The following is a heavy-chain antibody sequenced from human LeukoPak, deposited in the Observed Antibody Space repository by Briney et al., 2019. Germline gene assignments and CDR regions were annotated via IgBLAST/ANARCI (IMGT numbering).Heavy chain of an antibody. Sequence: GASVKVSCKASGYTFTTYDINWVRQVPGQGLEWMGWTNPHSGQTGYVLKFQGRVTMTRDTSISTAYMELSSLPSEDTAVYYCVRVTSGRMDFDYWGQGTLVTVSS. CDR3: VRVTSGRMDFDY. D-gene: IGHD6-19*01. V-gene: IGHV1-8*01. CDR2: TNPHSGQT. CDR1: GYTFTTYD. J-gene: IGHJ4*02.